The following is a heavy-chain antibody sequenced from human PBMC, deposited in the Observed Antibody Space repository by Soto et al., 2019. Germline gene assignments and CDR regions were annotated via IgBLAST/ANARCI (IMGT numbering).Heavy chain of an antibody. CDR1: GGSFSGYY. V-gene: IGHV4-34*01. D-gene: IGHD5-18*01. CDR2: INHSGST. Sequence: SETLSLTCAVYGGSFSGYYWSWIRQPPGKGLEWIGEINHSGSTNYNPSLKSRVTISVDTPKNQFSLKLSSVTAADTAVYYCASSGYSYGFALDYWGQGTLVTVSS. CDR3: ASSGYSYGFALDY. J-gene: IGHJ4*02.